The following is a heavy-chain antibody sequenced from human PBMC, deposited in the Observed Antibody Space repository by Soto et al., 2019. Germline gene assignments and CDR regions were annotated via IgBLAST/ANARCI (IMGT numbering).Heavy chain of an antibody. D-gene: IGHD3-3*01. CDR3: ARLSYYNCGMDV. CDR1: GNSFTSHW. J-gene: IGHJ6*02. Sequence: PGESLKISCKCSGNSFTSHWISWVRQMPGKGLEWMGRIDPSDSYTNYSPSFQGHVTTSVNKSITTSYLLWSSLKASDSAMYYCARLSYYNCGMDVWGQGTTVTVSS. V-gene: IGHV5-10-1*01. CDR2: IDPSDSYT.